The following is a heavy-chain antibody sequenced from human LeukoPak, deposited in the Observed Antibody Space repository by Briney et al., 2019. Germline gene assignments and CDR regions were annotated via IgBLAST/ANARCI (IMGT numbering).Heavy chain of an antibody. D-gene: IGHD2-2*01. V-gene: IGHV3-23*01. CDR1: GFTFSSYA. Sequence: GGSLRLSCAASGFTFSSYAMSWVRQAPGKGLEWVSAMSGSGGSTYYADSVKGRFTISRDNSKNTLYLQMNSLRAEDTAVYYCAKDEGGCSSTSCYYDWFDPWGQGTLVTVSS. CDR2: MSGSGGST. J-gene: IGHJ5*02. CDR3: AKDEGGCSSTSCYYDWFDP.